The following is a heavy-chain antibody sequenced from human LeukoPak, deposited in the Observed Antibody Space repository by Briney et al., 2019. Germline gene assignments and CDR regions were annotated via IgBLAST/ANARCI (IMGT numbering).Heavy chain of an antibody. D-gene: IGHD1-26*01. J-gene: IGHJ3*02. CDR2: IYYSGRT. Sequence: SETLSLTXTVSGGSISSYYGRWIREPRGKGLEWIGYIYYSGRTNYNASLKRRVTISVEKSKNQFSLKLRSVTAADTAVYYCVRDWEGFNFDIWGQGTMVTVSS. V-gene: IGHV4-59*01. CDR1: GGSISSYY. CDR3: VRDWEGFNFDI.